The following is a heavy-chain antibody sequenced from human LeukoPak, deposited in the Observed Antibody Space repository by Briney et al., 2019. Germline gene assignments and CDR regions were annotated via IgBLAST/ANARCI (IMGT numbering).Heavy chain of an antibody. CDR2: IRSKANSYAT. D-gene: IGHD6-13*01. V-gene: IGHV3-73*01. Sequence: GGSLRLSCAASGFTFSSYTMNWVRQAPGKGLEWVGRIRSKANSYATAYAASVKGRFTISRDDSKNTAYLQMNSLKTEDTAVYYCTRHSTTGYSSSQADYWGQGTLVTVSS. CDR3: TRHSTTGYSSSQADY. J-gene: IGHJ4*02. CDR1: GFTFSSYT.